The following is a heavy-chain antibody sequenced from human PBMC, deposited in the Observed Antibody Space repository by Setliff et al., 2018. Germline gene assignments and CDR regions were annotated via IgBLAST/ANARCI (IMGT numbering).Heavy chain of an antibody. CDR3: ARTGTYRYFDY. V-gene: IGHV4-39*01. D-gene: IGHD1-1*01. J-gene: IGHJ4*02. CDR2: IYYSGNT. CDR1: GASLNSGTYY. Sequence: TSETLSLTCAVSGASLNSGTYYWGWIRQPPGKGLEWIGRIYYSGNTYYNSSLRSRVTISVDTSKNQFSLKLSSVTAADTAVYYCARTGTYRYFDYWGQGTLVTVSS.